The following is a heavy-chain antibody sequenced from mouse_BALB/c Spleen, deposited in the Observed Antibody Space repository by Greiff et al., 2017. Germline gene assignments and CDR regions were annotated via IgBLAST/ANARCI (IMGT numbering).Heavy chain of an antibody. V-gene: IGHV5-6-5*01. Sequence: EVKVEESGGGLVKPGGSLKLSCAASGFTFSSYAMSWVRQTPEKRLEWVASISSGGSTYYPDSVKGRFTISRDNARNILYLQMSSLRSEDTAMYYCARGAGLLERWYFDVWGAGTTVTVSS. CDR2: ISSGGST. D-gene: IGHD2-3*01. CDR3: ARGAGLLERWYFDV. J-gene: IGHJ1*01. CDR1: GFTFSSYA.